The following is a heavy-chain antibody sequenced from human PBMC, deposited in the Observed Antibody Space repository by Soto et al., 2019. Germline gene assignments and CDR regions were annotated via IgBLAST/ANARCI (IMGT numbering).Heavy chain of an antibody. Sequence: QVQLVQSGAEVKKPGASVKVSCKASGYTFSSYGISWVRQAPGQGLEWMGWISAYNGNTKYAQKIQGRVTMTTDTSTRTAYRELRSLRSDDTAVYYCARDSPPVDYWGQGTLVTVSS. J-gene: IGHJ4*02. V-gene: IGHV1-18*01. CDR2: ISAYNGNT. CDR3: ARDSPPVDY. CDR1: GYTFSSYG.